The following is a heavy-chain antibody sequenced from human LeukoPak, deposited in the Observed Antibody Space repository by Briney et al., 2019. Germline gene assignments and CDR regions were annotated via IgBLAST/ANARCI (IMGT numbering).Heavy chain of an antibody. J-gene: IGHJ4*02. CDR3: ARGAHIVVVTGISSDY. CDR2: ISSSGSTI. D-gene: IGHD2-21*02. V-gene: IGHV3-48*03. Sequence: GGSLRLSCAASVFTLCRYQMNCVRQATGKGLEGVSYISSSGSTIYYADSVKGRFTISRDNAKTSMYLQMNSLRAEDTAVYYCARGAHIVVVTGISSDYWGEGTLVTVSS. CDR1: VFTLCRYQ.